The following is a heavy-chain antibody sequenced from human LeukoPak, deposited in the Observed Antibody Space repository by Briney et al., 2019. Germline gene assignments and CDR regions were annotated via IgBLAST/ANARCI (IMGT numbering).Heavy chain of an antibody. V-gene: IGHV1-69*05. CDR2: IIPIFGTA. CDR1: GGTFSSYA. CDR3: ARGDVAAVSWFDP. J-gene: IGHJ5*02. Sequence: SVMVSCKASGGTFSSYAISWVRQAPGQGLEWMGRIIPIFGTANYAQKFQGRVTITTDESTSTAYMELSSLRSEDMAVYYCARGDVAAVSWFDPWGQGTLVTVSS. D-gene: IGHD6-19*01.